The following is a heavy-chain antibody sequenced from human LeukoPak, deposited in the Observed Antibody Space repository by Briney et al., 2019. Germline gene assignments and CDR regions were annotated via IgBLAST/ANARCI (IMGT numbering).Heavy chain of an antibody. J-gene: IGHJ4*01. CDR1: GFSFSNYG. Sequence: GGSLRLSCAASGFSFSNYGMSWFRHAPAKGLEWVSTINTRADETHYADSVRGRFSIFRDNSKSTLALHMSNLRVEDTAVYYCERDPSDYEWQRGWYRDFWGRGSQVTVSS. CDR3: ERDPSDYEWQRGWYRDF. CDR2: INTRADET. V-gene: IGHV3-23*01. D-gene: IGHD6-19*01.